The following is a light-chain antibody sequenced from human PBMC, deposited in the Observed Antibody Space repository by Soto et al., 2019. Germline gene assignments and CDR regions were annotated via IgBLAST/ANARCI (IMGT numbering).Light chain of an antibody. CDR3: QQYYSTPPT. CDR1: QSVLYSSNNRNY. CDR2: WAS. V-gene: IGKV4-1*01. Sequence: DIVMTQSPDSLAVSLGERATINCKSSQSVLYSSNNRNYLAWYQQKPGQPPKLLIYWASTRESGVPDRFSVSGSETDFTLTISSLQAEDVAVYYCQQYYSTPPTFGQGTKVEIK. J-gene: IGKJ1*01.